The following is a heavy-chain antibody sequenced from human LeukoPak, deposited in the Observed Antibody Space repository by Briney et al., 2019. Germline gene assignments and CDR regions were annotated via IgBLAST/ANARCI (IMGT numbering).Heavy chain of an antibody. CDR1: GFTVSSNY. CDR3: ASTGVYSNYGWFDP. D-gene: IGHD4-11*01. V-gene: IGHV3-53*01. Sequence: GGSLKLSCAASGFTVSSNYMSWVRQAPGKGLEWVSVIYSGGSTYYADSVKGRFTISRDNSKNTLYLQMNSLRAEDTAVYYCASTGVYSNYGWFDPWGQGTLVTVSS. CDR2: IYSGGST. J-gene: IGHJ5*02.